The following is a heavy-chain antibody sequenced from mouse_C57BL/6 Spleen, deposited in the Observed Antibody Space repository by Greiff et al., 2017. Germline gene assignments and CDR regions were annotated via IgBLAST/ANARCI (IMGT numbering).Heavy chain of an antibody. Sequence: VQLQQSGPELVKPGASVKMSCKASGYTFTDYHMHWVKQSHGKSLGWIGYINPNNGGTSYNQKFKGKATLTVNKSSSTAYMELRSLTSEDSAVYYCARRYYGSSWDYWGQGTTLTVSS. CDR3: ARRYYGSSWDY. CDR1: GYTFTDYH. V-gene: IGHV1-22*01. J-gene: IGHJ2*01. CDR2: INPNNGGT. D-gene: IGHD1-1*01.